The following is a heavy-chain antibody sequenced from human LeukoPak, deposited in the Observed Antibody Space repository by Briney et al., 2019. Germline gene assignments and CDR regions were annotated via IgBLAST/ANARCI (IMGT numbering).Heavy chain of an antibody. CDR2: IRQDGSEK. J-gene: IGHJ6*02. D-gene: IGHD6-19*01. V-gene: IGHV3-7*01. CDR1: GFTFSSYW. Sequence: GGSLTLSCAPSGFTFSSYWMIWVRQDPGAGMEGVANIRQDGSEKYYVDSVKPRFTISRDNAKNSLYLQMNSLRSEDTAVYYCARGTYSSGWGRNYNYGMDVWGQGTTVTVSS. CDR3: ARGTYSSGWGRNYNYGMDV.